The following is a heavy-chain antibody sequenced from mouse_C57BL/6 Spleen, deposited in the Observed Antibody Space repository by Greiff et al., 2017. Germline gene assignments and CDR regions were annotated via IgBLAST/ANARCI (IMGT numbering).Heavy chain of an antibody. J-gene: IGHJ1*03. D-gene: IGHD1-1*01. CDR3: ARGQLLWYFDV. CDR2: IYPRSGNT. CDR1: GYTFTSYG. V-gene: IGHV1-81*01. Sequence: LVESGAELARPGASVKLSCKASGYTFTSYGISWVKQRTGQGLEWIGEIYPRSGNTYYNEKFKGKATLTADKSSSTAYMELRSLTSEDSAVYFCARGQLLWYFDVWGTGTTVTVSS.